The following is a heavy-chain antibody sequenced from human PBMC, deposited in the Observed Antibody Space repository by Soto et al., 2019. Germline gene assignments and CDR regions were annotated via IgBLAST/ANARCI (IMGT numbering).Heavy chain of an antibody. CDR2: INHSGST. D-gene: IGHD3-22*01. J-gene: IGHJ5*02. CDR1: GGSFSGYY. Sequence: SETLSLTCTVYGGSFSGYYWSWIRQPPGKGPEWIGEINHSGSTNYNPSLKSRVTISVDTSKNQFSLKLSSVTAADTAVYYCARVSVRLTPKRTRWFDPWGQGTLVTVSS. V-gene: IGHV4-34*01. CDR3: ARVSVRLTPKRTRWFDP.